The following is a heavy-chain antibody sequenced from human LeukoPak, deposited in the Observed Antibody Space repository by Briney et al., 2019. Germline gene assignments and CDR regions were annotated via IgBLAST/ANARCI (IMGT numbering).Heavy chain of an antibody. D-gene: IGHD1-26*01. V-gene: IGHV3-53*01. J-gene: IGHJ6*03. CDR2: IYSGGST. CDR1: GFTVSSNY. Sequence: PGGSLRLSCAASGFTVSSNYMSWVRQAPGKGLEWVSVIYSGGSTYYADSVKGRFTISRDNSKNTLYLQMNSLKTEDTAVYYCTSGSDYYYYYMDVWGKGTTVTVSS. CDR3: TSGSDYYYYYMDV.